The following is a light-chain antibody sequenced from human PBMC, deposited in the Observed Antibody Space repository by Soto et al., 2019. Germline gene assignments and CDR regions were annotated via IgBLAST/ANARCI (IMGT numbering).Light chain of an antibody. CDR2: EGS. CDR1: SSDVGSYNL. J-gene: IGLJ2*01. V-gene: IGLV2-23*01. CDR3: CSYAGSSTAVV. Sequence: QSALTQPASVSGSPGQSITISCTGTSSDVGSYNLVSWYQQHPGKAPKLMIYEGSKRPSGVSNRFSGSKSGKTASLTISGLHAEDEADYYCCSYAGSSTAVVFGGGTKLTVL.